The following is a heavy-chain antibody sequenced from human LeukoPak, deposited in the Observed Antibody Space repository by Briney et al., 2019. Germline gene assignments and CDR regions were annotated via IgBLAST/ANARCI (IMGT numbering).Heavy chain of an antibody. CDR2: INPSSGAT. CDR3: TKEQGIAVAGTD. D-gene: IGHD6-19*01. J-gene: IGHJ3*01. CDR1: GYTFTSYD. V-gene: IGHV1-2*02. Sequence: ASVKVSCKASGYTFTSYDINWVRQATGQRLEWMGWINPSSGATRYAQKFQDRVTMSSDTSITTAYMDLSRLRSDDTAVYYCTKEQGIAVAGTDWGQGTMVTVSS.